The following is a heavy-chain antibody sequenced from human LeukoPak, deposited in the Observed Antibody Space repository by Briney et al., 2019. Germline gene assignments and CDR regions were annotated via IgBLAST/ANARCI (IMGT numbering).Heavy chain of an antibody. CDR1: GGSISSSTYF. CDR2: IYSSGNT. D-gene: IGHD6-13*01. Sequence: TSETLSLTCTVSGGSISSSTYFWAWIRQPPGKGLEWIGSIYSSGNTYYNPSLKSRVTISVDTSKNQFSLKVNSVTAADTAVYYCGRGASSWSIDHWGRGTLVTVSS. CDR3: GRGASSWSIDH. J-gene: IGHJ4*02. V-gene: IGHV4-39*01.